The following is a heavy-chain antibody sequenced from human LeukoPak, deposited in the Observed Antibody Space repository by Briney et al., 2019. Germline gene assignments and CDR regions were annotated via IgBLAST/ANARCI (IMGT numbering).Heavy chain of an antibody. CDR1: GFSFSSYG. D-gene: IGHD3-9*01. J-gene: IGHJ5*02. CDR2: IRSDGSNK. V-gene: IGHV3-30*02. CDR3: AKDRYDILTGYYLP. Sequence: PGGSLRLSCAGSGFSFSSYGMHWVRQAPGKGLEWMAFIRSDGSNKYYADSVKGRFTISRDNSKNTLYLQMNSLRAEDTAVYYCAKDRYDILTGYYLPWGQGTLVTVSS.